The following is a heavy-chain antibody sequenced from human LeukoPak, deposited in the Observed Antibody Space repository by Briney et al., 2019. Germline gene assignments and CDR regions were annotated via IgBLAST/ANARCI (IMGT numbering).Heavy chain of an antibody. J-gene: IGHJ6*02. CDR2: IYYSGST. V-gene: IGHV4-59*01. CDR3: ARSASIAARPGYYGMDV. D-gene: IGHD6-6*01. CDR1: GGSISSYY. Sequence: TSETLSLTCTVSGGSISSYYWSWIRQPPGKGLEWIGYIYYSGSTNYNPSLKSRVTISVDTSKNQFSLKLSSVPAADTAVYYCARSASIAARPGYYGMDVWGQGTTVTVSS.